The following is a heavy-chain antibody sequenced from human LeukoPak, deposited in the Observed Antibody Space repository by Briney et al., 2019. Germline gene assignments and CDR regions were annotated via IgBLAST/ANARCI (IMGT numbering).Heavy chain of an antibody. CDR2: ISAYNGNT. V-gene: IGHV1-18*01. Sequence: GASVKVSCKASGYTFTSYGISWVRQAPGQGLEWMGWISAYNGNTNYAQKLQGRVTMTTDTSTSTAYMELRSLRSDDTAVYYCASTDVYYDFWSGYYEFGYWGQGTLVTVSS. CDR3: ASTDVYYDFWSGYYEFGY. CDR1: GYTFTSYG. J-gene: IGHJ4*02. D-gene: IGHD3-3*01.